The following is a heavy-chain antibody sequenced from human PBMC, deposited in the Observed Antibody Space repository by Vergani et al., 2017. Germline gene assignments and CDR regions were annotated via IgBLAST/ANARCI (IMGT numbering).Heavy chain of an antibody. CDR3: ARPRDYGTRAAFDI. J-gene: IGHJ3*02. Sequence: QLQLQESGPGLVKPSETLSLTCTVSGGSISSSSYYWGWIRQPPGKGLEWIGSIDYSGSTYYNPSLKSRVTISVDTSKNQFSLKLSSVTAEDTAVYYCARPRDYGTRAAFDIWGQGTMVTVSS. CDR2: IDYSGST. CDR1: GGSISSSSYY. V-gene: IGHV4-39*01. D-gene: IGHD4-17*01.